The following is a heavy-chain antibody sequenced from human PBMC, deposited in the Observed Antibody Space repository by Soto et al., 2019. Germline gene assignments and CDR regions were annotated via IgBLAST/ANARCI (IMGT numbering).Heavy chain of an antibody. Sequence: QVQLVQSGAEVKRPGASVKVSCETSGYTFIGYYVHWVRQVPGQGLEWMGWINPNNGGTKYAQRFQGRLTMNRDTSINTAYMELSRLTTDDTAVYYCARRRGNYPITEFLQYWGQGTLITVSS. D-gene: IGHD3-10*01. CDR3: ARRRGNYPITEFLQY. CDR2: INPNNGGT. CDR1: GYTFIGYY. V-gene: IGHV1-2*02. J-gene: IGHJ1*01.